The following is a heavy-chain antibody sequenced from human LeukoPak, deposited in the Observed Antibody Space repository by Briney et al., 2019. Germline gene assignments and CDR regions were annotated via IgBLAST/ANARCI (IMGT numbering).Heavy chain of an antibody. D-gene: IGHD3-3*01. CDR2: ISTSSRTI. J-gene: IGHJ4*02. CDR1: GFNFSTYN. Sequence: GGSLRLSCAVSGFNFSTYNMNWVRQAPGEGLEWVSYISTSSRTIYYADSVKGRFTISRDNAKNSLYMQMNSLRAEDTAVYYCARDGYDFWSDYPTTLDYWGQGTLVTVSS. CDR3: ARDGYDFWSDYPTTLDY. V-gene: IGHV3-48*01.